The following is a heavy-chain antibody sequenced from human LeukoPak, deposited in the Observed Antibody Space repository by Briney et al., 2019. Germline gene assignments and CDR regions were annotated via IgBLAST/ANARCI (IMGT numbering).Heavy chain of an antibody. Sequence: SGISCNSGSIGYADSVKGRFTISRDNAKNSLYLQMNSLRAEDTALYYCAKEPSVGGVDYWGQGTLVTVSS. CDR3: AKEPSVGGVDY. D-gene: IGHD2-21*01. V-gene: IGHV3-9*01. CDR2: ISCNSGSI. J-gene: IGHJ4*02.